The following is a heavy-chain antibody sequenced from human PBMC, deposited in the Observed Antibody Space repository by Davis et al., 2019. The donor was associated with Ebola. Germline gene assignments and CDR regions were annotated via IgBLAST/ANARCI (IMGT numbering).Heavy chain of an antibody. D-gene: IGHD2-2*03. V-gene: IGHV1-18*01. CDR3: ARDDFGYCSSTSCSHYYYYGMDV. CDR2: ISAYNGNT. Sequence: ASVKVSCKASGGSFSSYAINWIRQAPGQGLEWMGWISAYNGNTNYAQKLQGRVTMTTDTSTSTAYMELRSLRSDDTAVYYCARDDFGYCSSTSCSHYYYYGMDVWGQGTTVTVSS. CDR1: GGSFSSYA. J-gene: IGHJ6*02.